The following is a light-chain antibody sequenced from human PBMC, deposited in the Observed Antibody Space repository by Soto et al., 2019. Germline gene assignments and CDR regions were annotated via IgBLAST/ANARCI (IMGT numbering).Light chain of an antibody. Sequence: DIQVTQSPSSLSASVGDRVTITCRASQSISSYLNWYQQKPGKAPNLLIYAASSLQSGVPSRFSGSGSGTDFTLTISSLQPEDFATYYCQQSYSTPFTFGGGTKVEIK. CDR2: AAS. V-gene: IGKV1-39*01. CDR3: QQSYSTPFT. CDR1: QSISSY. J-gene: IGKJ4*01.